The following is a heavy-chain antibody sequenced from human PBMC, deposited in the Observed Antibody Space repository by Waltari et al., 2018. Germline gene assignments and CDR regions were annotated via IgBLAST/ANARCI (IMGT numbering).Heavy chain of an antibody. CDR3: ARRAWGSGWSY. V-gene: IGHV4-39*01. CDR1: GGSISSSRNYY. Sequence: QLQLQESGPGLVKPSETLYLTCTVSGGSISSSRNYYWGWIRQPPGKGLEWIGRIYYNGSTYYNPSRKSRVTISVDTSKNQFSLKLSSVTAADTVVYYCARRAWGSGWSYWGQGTLVAVSS. CDR2: IYYNGST. D-gene: IGHD6-19*01. J-gene: IGHJ4*02.